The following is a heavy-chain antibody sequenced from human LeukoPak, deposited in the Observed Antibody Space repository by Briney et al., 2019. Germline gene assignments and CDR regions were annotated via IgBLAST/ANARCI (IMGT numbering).Heavy chain of an antibody. Sequence: SETLSLTCAVSGGSISSSNCRSGVRQPPGKGLEWIGEIYHSGNTNYNPSLKGRVTISVDKSKNPFSLKLSCVTAADTAVYYCARVGETTFSGVYYYLYMDVWGEGTTVTVYS. J-gene: IGHJ6*03. CDR1: GGSISSSNC. V-gene: IGHV4-4*02. D-gene: IGHD3-10*01. CDR2: IYHSGNT. CDR3: ARVGETTFSGVYYYLYMDV.